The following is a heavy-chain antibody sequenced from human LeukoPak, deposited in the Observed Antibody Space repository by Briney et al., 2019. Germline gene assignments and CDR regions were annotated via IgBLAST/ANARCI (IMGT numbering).Heavy chain of an antibody. D-gene: IGHD6-13*01. CDR2: INSDGSST. CDR1: GFTFSSYW. CDR3: ARSVRAAAGLFDY. Sequence: GGSLRLSCAASGFTFSSYWMHWVRHAPGKGLVWVSRINSDGSSTSYADSVKGRFTISRDNAKNTLYLQMNSLRAEDTAVYYCARSVRAAAGLFDYWGQGTLVTVSS. V-gene: IGHV3-74*01. J-gene: IGHJ4*02.